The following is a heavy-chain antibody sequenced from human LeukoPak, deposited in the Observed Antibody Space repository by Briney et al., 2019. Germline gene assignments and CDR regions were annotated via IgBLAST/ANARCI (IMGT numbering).Heavy chain of an antibody. CDR2: IRSKAYRGTT. V-gene: IGHV3-49*04. Sequence: GGSLRLSCTGSGFTFCDHAMSWVRQAPGKGLEWVGFIRSKAYRGTTEYAASVKGTFTISRDDSASIAYLQMNSLRTEDTAVYYCARGPIQLWIHNAMDVWGQGTTVTVSS. D-gene: IGHD1-1*01. CDR1: GFTFCDHA. CDR3: ARGPIQLWIHNAMDV. J-gene: IGHJ6*02.